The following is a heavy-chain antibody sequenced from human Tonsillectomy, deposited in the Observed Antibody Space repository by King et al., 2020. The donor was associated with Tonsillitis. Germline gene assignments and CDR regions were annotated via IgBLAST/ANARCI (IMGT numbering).Heavy chain of an antibody. CDR1: GSTFSSYA. V-gene: IGHV3-23*04. D-gene: IGHD2-2*02. CDR2: ISGSGGRT. Sequence: QLVQSGGGLVQPGGSLRLSCADSGSTFSSYAMTWARQAPGKGLEWVSSISGSGGRTHYADSVKGRFTISRDNSKSTLYLQLNNLRAEDTAVYFCARDGFCSTTNCYTGAFDFWGQGTAVTVSS. J-gene: IGHJ3*01. CDR3: ARDGFCSTTNCYTGAFDF.